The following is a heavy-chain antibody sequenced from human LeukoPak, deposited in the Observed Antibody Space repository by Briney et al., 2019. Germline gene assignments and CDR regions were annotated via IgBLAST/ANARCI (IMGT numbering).Heavy chain of an antibody. CDR3: ARGDGSGSYFGGCFDY. V-gene: IGHV4-59*01. CDR2: IYYSGST. J-gene: IGHJ4*02. Sequence: PSETLSLTCAVYGGSFSGYYWSWIRQPPGKGLEWIGYIYYSGSTNYNPSLKSRVTISVDTSKNQFSLKLSSVTAADTAVYYCARGDGSGSYFGGCFDYWGQGTLVTVSS. D-gene: IGHD3-10*01. CDR1: GGSFSGYY.